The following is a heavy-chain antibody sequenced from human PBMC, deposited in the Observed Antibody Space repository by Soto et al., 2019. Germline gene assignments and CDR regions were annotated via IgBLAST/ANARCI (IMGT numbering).Heavy chain of an antibody. Sequence: QVQLVQSGAEVKKPGASVKVSCKASGYTFTSYDINWVRQATGQGLEWMGWMNPNSGNTGYAQKFQGRVTMTRNTSISTDYMGLSSLRSEDTAVYYCARGRYGDYEVTFDYWGQGTLVTVSS. J-gene: IGHJ4*02. CDR2: MNPNSGNT. D-gene: IGHD4-17*01. CDR1: GYTFTSYD. V-gene: IGHV1-8*01. CDR3: ARGRYGDYEVTFDY.